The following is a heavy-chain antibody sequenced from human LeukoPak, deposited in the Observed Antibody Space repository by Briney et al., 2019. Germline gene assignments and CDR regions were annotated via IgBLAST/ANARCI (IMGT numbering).Heavy chain of an antibody. D-gene: IGHD6-13*01. V-gene: IGHV5-51*01. CDR3: AITGGGYSSTSYNWFDP. Sequence: GESLKISCKGSGHSFTSYWIGWVRQMPGKVLEWMGIIYPGDSDTRYSPSFQGQVTISADKSISTVYLQWSSLKASDTAMYYCAITGGGYSSTSYNWFDPWGQGTLVIVSS. CDR2: IYPGDSDT. CDR1: GHSFTSYW. J-gene: IGHJ5*02.